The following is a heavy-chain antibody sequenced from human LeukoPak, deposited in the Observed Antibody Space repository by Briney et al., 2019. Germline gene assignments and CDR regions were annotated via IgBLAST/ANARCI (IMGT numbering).Heavy chain of an antibody. D-gene: IGHD1-26*01. V-gene: IGHV3-30*18. Sequence: GGSLRLSCVASGSTLSGHSMHWVRQAPGKGLEWVAVISYDGSNKYYADSVKGRFTISRDNSKNTLYLQMNSLRAEDTAVYYCAKDGGSYYSDLYFDYWGQGTLVTVSS. CDR3: AKDGGSYYSDLYFDY. CDR2: ISYDGSNK. CDR1: GSTLSGHS. J-gene: IGHJ4*02.